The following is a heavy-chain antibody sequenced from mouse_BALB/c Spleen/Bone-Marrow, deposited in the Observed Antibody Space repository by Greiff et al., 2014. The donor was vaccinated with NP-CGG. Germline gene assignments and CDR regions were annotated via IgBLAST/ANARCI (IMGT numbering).Heavy chain of an antibody. J-gene: IGHJ4*01. D-gene: IGHD1-1*01. Sequence: QVHVKQSGAELARPGASVNLSCKASGYTSTSYWMQWVKQRPGQGLEWIGAIYPGDGDTRYTQKFKGKATLTADKSSSTAYMQLSSLASEDSAVYYCAAYYGSSYWAMDYWGQGTSVTVSS. V-gene: IGHV1-87*01. CDR3: AAYYGSSYWAMDY. CDR1: GYTSTSYW. CDR2: IYPGDGDT.